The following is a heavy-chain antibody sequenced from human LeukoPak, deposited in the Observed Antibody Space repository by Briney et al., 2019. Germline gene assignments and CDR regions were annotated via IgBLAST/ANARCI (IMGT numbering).Heavy chain of an antibody. CDR1: DGSFGGYY. CDR3: ARYSGYYLSYFDY. J-gene: IGHJ4*02. D-gene: IGHD3-22*01. V-gene: IGHV4-34*01. Sequence: SETMSLTCTVYDGSFGGYYWSWIRQPQGKGLEWIGEINHSGGTNYNPSLKSRVTISVDTSKNQFSLKLSSVTAADTAMYYCARYSGYYLSYFDYWGQGTLVTVSS. CDR2: INHSGGT.